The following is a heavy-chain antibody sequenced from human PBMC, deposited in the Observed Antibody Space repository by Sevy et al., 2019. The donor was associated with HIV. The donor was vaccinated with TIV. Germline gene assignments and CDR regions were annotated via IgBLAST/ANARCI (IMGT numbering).Heavy chain of an antibody. Sequence: GGSLRLSCAASGFTFSSYAMSWVRQALGKGLEWVSAISGSGGSTYYEDSVKGRFTIAIATSKNTLYLLMNSLRAEDTAVYYCAKEGRVVEAATIDYWGQGTLVTVSS. D-gene: IGHD2-15*01. CDR3: AKEGRVVEAATIDY. CDR1: GFTFSSYA. J-gene: IGHJ4*02. V-gene: IGHV3-23*01. CDR2: ISGSGGST.